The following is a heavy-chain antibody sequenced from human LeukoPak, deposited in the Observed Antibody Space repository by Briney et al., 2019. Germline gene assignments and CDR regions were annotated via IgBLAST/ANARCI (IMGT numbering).Heavy chain of an antibody. CDR3: ASHQRYCFDY. CDR2: IYYSGST. D-gene: IGHD6-25*01. V-gene: IGHV4-39*07. J-gene: IGHJ4*02. CDR1: GGSISSSSYY. Sequence: SETLSLTCTVSGGSISSSSYYWGWIRQPPGKGLEWIGSIYYSGSTYYNPSLKSRVTISVDTSKNQFSLKLSSVTAADTAVYYCASHQRYCFDYWGQGTLVTVSS.